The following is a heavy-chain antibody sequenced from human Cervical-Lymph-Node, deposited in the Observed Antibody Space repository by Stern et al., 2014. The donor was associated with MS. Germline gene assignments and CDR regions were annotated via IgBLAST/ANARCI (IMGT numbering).Heavy chain of an antibody. J-gene: IGHJ4*02. CDR3: AHRLEYGDYVLFDY. CDR1: GFSLSTSGVG. V-gene: IGHV2-5*02. CDR2: IYWDDDK. Sequence: QITLKESGPTLVKPTQTLTLTCTFSGFSLSTSGVGVGWIRQPPGKALEGLALIYWDDDKRYSPSLKSRLTITKDTSKNQVVLTMTNMDPVDTATYYCAHRLEYGDYVLFDYWGQGTLVTVSS. D-gene: IGHD4-17*01.